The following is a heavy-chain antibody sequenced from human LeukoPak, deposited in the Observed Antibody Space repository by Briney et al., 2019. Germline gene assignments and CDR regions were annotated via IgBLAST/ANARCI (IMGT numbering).Heavy chain of an antibody. J-gene: IGHJ6*03. CDR2: IYHSGST. CDR1: GGSISSSSYY. CDR3: ARGRGTTISDYYYMDV. D-gene: IGHD1-7*01. Sequence: SETLSLTCTVSGGSISSSSYYWGWIRQPPGKGLEWIGSIYHSGSTYYNPSLKSRVTISVDTSKNQFSLKLSSVTAADTAVYYCARGRGTTISDYYYMDVWGKGTTVTVSS. V-gene: IGHV4-39*07.